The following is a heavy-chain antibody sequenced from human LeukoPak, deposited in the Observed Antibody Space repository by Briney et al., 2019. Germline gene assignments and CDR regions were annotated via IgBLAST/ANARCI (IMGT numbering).Heavy chain of an antibody. CDR2: IYYSGST. Sequence: SETLSLTCTVSGGSVSSSTYYWGWIRQPPGKELEWIGTIYYSGSTYYNPSLKSRVTISVDTAKNKFFLRLGSVTAADTAVYFCARIVQITGTIPHWGQGTLVTVSS. CDR3: ARIVQITGTIPH. D-gene: IGHD1-1*01. V-gene: IGHV4-39*07. CDR1: GGSVSSSTYY. J-gene: IGHJ4*02.